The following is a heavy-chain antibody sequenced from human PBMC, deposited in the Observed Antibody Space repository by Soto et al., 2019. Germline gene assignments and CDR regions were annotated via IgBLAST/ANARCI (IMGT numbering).Heavy chain of an antibody. V-gene: IGHV3-21*01. D-gene: IGHD3-22*01. CDR1: GFTFSSYS. CDR3: ARQHYFDSSGYYYEADAFDI. Sequence: GGSLRLSCAASGFTFSSYSMNWVRQAPGKGLEWVSSISSSSSYIYYADSVKGRFTISRDNAKNSLYLQMNSLRAGDTAVYYCARQHYFDSSGYYYEADAFDIWGQGTLVTVSS. CDR2: ISSSSSYI. J-gene: IGHJ3*02.